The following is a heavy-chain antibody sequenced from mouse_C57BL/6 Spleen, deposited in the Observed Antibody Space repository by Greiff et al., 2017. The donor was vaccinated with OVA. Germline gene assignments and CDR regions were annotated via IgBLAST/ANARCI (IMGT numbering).Heavy chain of an antibody. CDR2: ISDGGSYT. J-gene: IGHJ3*01. CDR3: ARGGVPAY. Sequence: EVKVVESGGGLVKPGGSLKLSCAASGFTFSSYAMSWVRQTPEKRLEWVATISDGGSYTYYPDNVKGRFTISRDNAKNNLYLQMSHLKSEDTAMYYCARGGVPAYWGQGTLVTVSA. V-gene: IGHV5-4*03. CDR1: GFTFSSYA. D-gene: IGHD2-14*01.